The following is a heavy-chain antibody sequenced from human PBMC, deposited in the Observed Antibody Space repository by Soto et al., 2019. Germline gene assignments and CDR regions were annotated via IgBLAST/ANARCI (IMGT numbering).Heavy chain of an antibody. J-gene: IGHJ4*02. CDR3: ATNEHRDGYSFDY. CDR2: IIPIFGTP. Sequence: GASVKVSCKASGVTFTRQDMRWVRQARGQGLEWMGGIIPIFGTPQYAEKFQDRVTITADESTSTAYMELSSLTSEDTAVYYCATNEHRDGYSFDYWGQGTLVTVSS. CDR1: GVTFTRQD. D-gene: IGHD5-12*01. V-gene: IGHV1-69*13.